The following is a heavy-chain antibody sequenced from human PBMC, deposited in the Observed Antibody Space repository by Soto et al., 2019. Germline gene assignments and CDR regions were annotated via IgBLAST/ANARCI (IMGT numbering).Heavy chain of an antibody. Sequence: GESLKISCKGSGYSFTSYWIGWVRQMPGKGLEWMWIIYPGDSDTRYSPSFQGQVTISADKSISTAYLQWSSLKASDTAMYYCASGIVGATGTVWAFDIWGQGTMVTVSS. J-gene: IGHJ3*02. CDR3: ASGIVGATGTVWAFDI. CDR1: GYSFTSYW. D-gene: IGHD1-26*01. V-gene: IGHV5-51*01. CDR2: IYPGDSDT.